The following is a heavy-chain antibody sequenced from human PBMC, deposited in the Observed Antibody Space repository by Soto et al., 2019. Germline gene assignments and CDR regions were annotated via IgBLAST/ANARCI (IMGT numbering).Heavy chain of an antibody. V-gene: IGHV3-74*01. D-gene: IGHD3-3*01. J-gene: IGHJ5*02. CDR3: ARALRFLEWFS. Sequence: GGSLRLSCAASGFIFSSYWMHWVRQAPGKGLVWISRINNDGSDTTYADSVKGRFTISVDTSKNQFSLKLSSVTAADTAVYYCARALRFLEWFSWGQGTLVTVSS. CDR1: GFIFSSYW. CDR2: INNDGSDT.